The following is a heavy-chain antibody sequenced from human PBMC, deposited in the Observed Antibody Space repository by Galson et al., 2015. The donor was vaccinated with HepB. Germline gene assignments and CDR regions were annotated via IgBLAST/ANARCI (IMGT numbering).Heavy chain of an antibody. D-gene: IGHD6-13*01. CDR1: GFTFGSYG. Sequence: SLRLSCATSGFTFGSYGMHWVRQAPGKGLEWVAFIRYDGSNKYYTESVKGRFTVSRDNSKNTLYLEMNSLRVEDTAVYYCVKCSSSWSDFQHWGQGTLGTVSS. V-gene: IGHV3-30*02. J-gene: IGHJ1*01. CDR2: IRYDGSNK. CDR3: VKCSSSWSDFQH.